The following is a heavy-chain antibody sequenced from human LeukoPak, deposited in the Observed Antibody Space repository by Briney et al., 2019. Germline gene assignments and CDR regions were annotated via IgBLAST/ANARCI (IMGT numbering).Heavy chain of an antibody. V-gene: IGHV4-59*08. CDR2: IYDSGST. CDR3: ARRGSGGRSFDY. CDR1: GGSMSTYY. Sequence: SETLSLTCTVSGGSMSTYYWSWIRQPPGKGLEWIGYIYDSGSTNYNPSLKSRVTISVDTSKNHFSLNPSSVTAADTAVYYCARRGSGGRSFDYWGQGTLVTVSS. J-gene: IGHJ4*02. D-gene: IGHD3-10*01.